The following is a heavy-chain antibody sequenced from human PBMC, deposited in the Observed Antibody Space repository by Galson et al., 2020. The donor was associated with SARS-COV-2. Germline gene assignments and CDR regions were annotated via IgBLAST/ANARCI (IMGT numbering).Heavy chain of an antibody. CDR1: GFTFSSYG. V-gene: IGHV3-33*06. CDR2: IWYDGSNK. D-gene: IGHD5-18*01. Sequence: GGSLRLSCAASGFTFSSYGMHWVRQAPGKGLEWVAVIWYDGSNKYYADSVKGRFTISRDNSKNTLYLQMNSLRAEDTAVYYCAKDRGQDTAMDLYFDYWGQGTLVTVSS. CDR3: AKDRGQDTAMDLYFDY. J-gene: IGHJ4*02.